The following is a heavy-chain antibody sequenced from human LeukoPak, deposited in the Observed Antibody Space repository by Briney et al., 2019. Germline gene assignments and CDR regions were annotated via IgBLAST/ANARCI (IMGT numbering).Heavy chain of an antibody. V-gene: IGHV4-34*01. D-gene: IGHD4-23*01. CDR2: INHSGST. CDR1: GGSFSGYY. Sequence: SETLSLTCAVYGGSFSGYYWSWIRQPPGKGLEWIGEINHSGSTNYNPSLKSRVTISVDTSKNQFSLKLSSVTAADTAVYYCARRPIRGYYLEYWGQGTLVTVSS. CDR3: ARRPIRGYYLEY. J-gene: IGHJ4*02.